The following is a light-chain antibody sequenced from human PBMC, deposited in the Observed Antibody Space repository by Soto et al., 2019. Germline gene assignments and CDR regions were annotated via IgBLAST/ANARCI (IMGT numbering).Light chain of an antibody. CDR1: SSDVGNYNL. V-gene: IGLV2-23*02. CDR3: SSYATSILEV. J-gene: IGLJ1*01. Sequence: QSVLTQPASVSGSPGQSVTISCTGSSSDVGNYNLVSWYQHHPGKAPKLMIYEVNKRPSGLSSRFSGSKSGNTASLTISGLQAEDEADYYCSSYATSILEVFGTGTKVTVL. CDR2: EVN.